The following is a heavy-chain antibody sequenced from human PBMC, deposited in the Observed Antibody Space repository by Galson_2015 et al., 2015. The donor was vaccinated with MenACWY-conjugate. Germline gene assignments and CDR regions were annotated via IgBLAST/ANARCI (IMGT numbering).Heavy chain of an antibody. D-gene: IGHD6-13*01. J-gene: IGHJ5*02. V-gene: IGHV1-18*01. CDR2: ISAYNGNT. CDR1: GYTFTSYG. Sequence: SVKVSCKASGYTFTSYGISWVRQAPGQGLEWMGWISAYNGNTNYAQKLQGRVTMTTDTSTSTAYMELRSLRSDDTAVYYCARFYSSRQESWFDPWGQGTLVTVSS. CDR3: ARFYSSRQESWFDP.